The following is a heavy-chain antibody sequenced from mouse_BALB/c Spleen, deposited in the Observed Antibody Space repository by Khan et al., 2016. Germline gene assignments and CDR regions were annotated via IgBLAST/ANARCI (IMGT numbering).Heavy chain of an antibody. V-gene: IGHV2-6-5*01. CDR3: AKRMATYCAMDY. J-gene: IGHJ4*01. D-gene: IGHD2-13*01. CDR2: IWGGGST. CDR1: GFSLTDYG. Sequence: VELVESGPGLVAPSQSLSITCTVSGFSLTDYGVSWIRQPPGKGLEWLGVIWGGGSTYYNSPLKSRLSISKDHSKSQLFLKMNSLQTDDTAMDYCAKRMATYCAMDYWGQGTSVTVSS.